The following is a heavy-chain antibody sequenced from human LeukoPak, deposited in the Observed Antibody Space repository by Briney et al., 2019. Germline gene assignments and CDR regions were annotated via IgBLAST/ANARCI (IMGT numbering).Heavy chain of an antibody. J-gene: IGHJ3*02. CDR2: INTNTGNP. CDR1: GYTFTSYA. V-gene: IGHV7-4-1*02. Sequence: ASVKVSCQASGYTFTSYAMNWVRQAPGQGLEWMGWINTNTGNPTYAQGFTGRFVFSLDTSVSTAYLQISSLKAEDTAVYYCARDRDIVLMVYARTDAFDIWGQGTMVTVSS. D-gene: IGHD2-8*01. CDR3: ARDRDIVLMVYARTDAFDI.